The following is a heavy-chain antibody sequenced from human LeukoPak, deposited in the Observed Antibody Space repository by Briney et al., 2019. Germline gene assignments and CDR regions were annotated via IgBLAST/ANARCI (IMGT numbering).Heavy chain of an antibody. Sequence: GESLKISCEGSGYIFSLYWIAWVRPVPGKGLEWMGVIYPGDSHVLYGPSMQGRFTISSDKSINTAYLQWSSLEASDTAMYFCARLSGGSWSYTEHFSHWGQGTLVRVSS. CDR2: IYPGDSHV. D-gene: IGHD6-13*01. CDR1: GYIFSLYW. CDR3: ARLSGGSWSYTEHFSH. J-gene: IGHJ1*01. V-gene: IGHV5-51*01.